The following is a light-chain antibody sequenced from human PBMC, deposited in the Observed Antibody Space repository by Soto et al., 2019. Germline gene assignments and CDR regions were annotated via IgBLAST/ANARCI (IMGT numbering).Light chain of an antibody. Sequence: DIQMTQSPSSLSASVGDTVTISCRASQSVSGFLHWYQQKPGKAPKLLIYVASSLQSGVPARFSGSGSGTDFTLTISGLEHEDFATYYCHQSYMTPQTFGQGPKVHI. J-gene: IGKJ1*01. CDR3: HQSYMTPQT. CDR2: VAS. CDR1: QSVSGF. V-gene: IGKV1-39*01.